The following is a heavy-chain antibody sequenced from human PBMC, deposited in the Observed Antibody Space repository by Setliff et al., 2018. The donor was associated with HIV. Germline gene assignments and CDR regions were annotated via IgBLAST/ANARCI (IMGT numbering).Heavy chain of an antibody. CDR3: ARRRFGELSTPYYYYGMDV. V-gene: IGHV1-18*01. CDR2: ISTYGDET. Sequence: ASVKVSCKASGYTFTSYGISWVRQAPGQGLEWMGWISTYGDETSYSQNLQGRLTITADESTSTAYMELYSLRSEDTAVYYCARRRFGELSTPYYYYGMDVWGQGTTVTVSS. J-gene: IGHJ6*02. CDR1: GYTFTSYG. D-gene: IGHD3-10*01.